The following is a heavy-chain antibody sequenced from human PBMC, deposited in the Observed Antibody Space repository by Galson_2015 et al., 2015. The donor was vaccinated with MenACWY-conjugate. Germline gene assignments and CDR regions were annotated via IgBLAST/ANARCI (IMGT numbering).Heavy chain of an antibody. CDR1: GFSFSNYA. D-gene: IGHD6-19*01. J-gene: IGHJ4*02. CDR2: ITGGGDST. V-gene: IGHV3-23*01. CDR3: AKDLSSGWYEPFDY. Sequence: SLRLSCAASGFSFSNYAMNWVRQAPGKGLEWVSAITGGGDSTYYADSVKGRFTISRDNSKNTLYLQMNSLRAEDTAIYYCAKDLSSGWYEPFDYWAREPWSPSPQ.